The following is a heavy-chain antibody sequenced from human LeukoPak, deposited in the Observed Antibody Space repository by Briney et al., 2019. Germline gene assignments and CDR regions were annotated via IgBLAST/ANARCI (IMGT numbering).Heavy chain of an antibody. CDR1: GGAISSGDYY. V-gene: IGHV4-30-4*01. D-gene: IGHD4-23*01. CDR3: ARGGFYGGLVDY. Sequence: SETLSLTCTVSGGAISSGDYYWSWIRQPPGKGLEWIGYIYYSGSTYYNPSLKSRVTISVDTSKNQFSLRLSSVTAADTAVYYCARGGFYGGLVDYWGQGTLVTVSS. CDR2: IYYSGST. J-gene: IGHJ4*02.